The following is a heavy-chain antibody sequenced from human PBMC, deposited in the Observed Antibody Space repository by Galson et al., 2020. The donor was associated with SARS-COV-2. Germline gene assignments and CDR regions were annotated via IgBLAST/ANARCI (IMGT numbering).Heavy chain of an antibody. CDR1: GFTFSSYA. Sequence: GESLKISCAASGFTFSSYAMSWVRQAPGKGLEWVSAISGSGGSTYYADSVKGRFTISRDNSKNTPYLQMNSLRAEDTAVYYCAKATYCTNGVCLSTSQRPLYFDYWGQGTLVTVSS. D-gene: IGHD2-8*01. CDR3: AKATYCTNGVCLSTSQRPLYFDY. J-gene: IGHJ4*02. CDR2: ISGSGGST. V-gene: IGHV3-23*01.